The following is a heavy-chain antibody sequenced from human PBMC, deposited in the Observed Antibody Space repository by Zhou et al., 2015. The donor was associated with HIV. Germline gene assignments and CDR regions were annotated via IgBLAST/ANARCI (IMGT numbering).Heavy chain of an antibody. V-gene: IGHV3-15*01. CDR1: GFTFNNAW. D-gene: IGHD3-10*01. CDR3: TTELWFGDSPYGMDV. CDR2: IKSKPDGGTP. Sequence: EEQLVESGGGLVKRGGSRRLSCIASGFTFNNAWLSWVRQAPGKGLEWVGRIKSKPDGGTPEYAAPVKGRFSISRDDSKKTLYLQMNSLKTEDTGIYYCTTELWFGDSPYGMDVWGQGTTVTVS. J-gene: IGHJ6*02.